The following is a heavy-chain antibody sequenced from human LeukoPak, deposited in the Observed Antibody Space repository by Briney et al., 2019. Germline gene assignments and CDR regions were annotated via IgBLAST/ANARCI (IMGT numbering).Heavy chain of an antibody. V-gene: IGHV3-30*18. CDR3: AKDYRGPAFDI. J-gene: IGHJ3*02. D-gene: IGHD5-12*01. CDR2: ISYDGSNK. CDR1: GFTFSSYG. Sequence: GRSLRLSCAASGFTFSSYGMHWVRQAPGKGLEWVAVISYDGSNKYYADSVKGRFTISRDNSKNTLYLQMNSLRAEDTAVYYCAKDYRGPAFDIWGQGTMVTVSS.